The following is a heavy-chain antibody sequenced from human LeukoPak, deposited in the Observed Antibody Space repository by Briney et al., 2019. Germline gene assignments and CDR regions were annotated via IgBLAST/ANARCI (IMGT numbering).Heavy chain of an antibody. CDR3: ANSRQQLIPDY. Sequence: SETLSLTCTVSGGSISSGGYYWSCIRQPPGKGLEWIGYIYHSGSTHYNPSLRSRVTISLDKSKNQFSLKLTSVTAADTAVYYCANSRQQLIPDYWGQGTLVTVSS. CDR1: GGSISSGGYY. CDR2: IYHSGST. J-gene: IGHJ4*02. V-gene: IGHV4-30-2*01. D-gene: IGHD6-6*01.